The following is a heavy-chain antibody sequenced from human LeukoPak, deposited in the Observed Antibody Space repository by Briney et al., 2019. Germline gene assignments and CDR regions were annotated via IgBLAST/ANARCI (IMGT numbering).Heavy chain of an antibody. V-gene: IGHV1-2*02. CDR1: GYTFTGYY. D-gene: IGHD2-2*02. J-gene: IGHJ5*02. CDR2: INPNSGGT. CDR3: ARPLYCSSTSCYTVPWFDP. Sequence: ASVKVSCKASGYTFTGYYMHWVRQAPGQGLEWMVWINPNSGGTNYAQKFQGRVTMTRDTSISTAYMELSRLRSDDTAVYYCARPLYCSSTSCYTVPWFDPWGQGTLVTVSS.